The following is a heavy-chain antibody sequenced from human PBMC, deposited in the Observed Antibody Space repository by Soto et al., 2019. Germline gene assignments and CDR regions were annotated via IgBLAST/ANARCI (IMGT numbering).Heavy chain of an antibody. V-gene: IGHV3-53*01. CDR3: ARDPSRSSSLGWFDP. D-gene: IGHD6-6*01. J-gene: IGHJ5*02. CDR2: IYSGESK. CDR1: GVTVSCYF. Sequence: WGPMGFACATSGVTVSCYFVSGVRQDPGKGLEWVSVIYSGESKLYADSVKGRFTISRDNFKNTLYLQMNSLRAEDTAVYYCARDPSRSSSLGWFDPWGQGALVTV.